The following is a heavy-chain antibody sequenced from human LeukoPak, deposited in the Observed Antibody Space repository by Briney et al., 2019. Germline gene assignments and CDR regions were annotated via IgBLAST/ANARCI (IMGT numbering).Heavy chain of an antibody. CDR2: VNPSGDNT. V-gene: IGHV1-46*01. CDR1: GYTFTSYY. CDR3: ARVRGGGSYSDY. Sequence: GASVKVSCKASGYTFTSYYLGWVRQAPGQGLEWMGIVNPSGDNTGYAQKFQGRVTMTRDTSTSTLYMELSSLGYEDTAVYYCARVRGGGSYSDYWGQGTPVTASS. J-gene: IGHJ4*02. D-gene: IGHD1-26*01.